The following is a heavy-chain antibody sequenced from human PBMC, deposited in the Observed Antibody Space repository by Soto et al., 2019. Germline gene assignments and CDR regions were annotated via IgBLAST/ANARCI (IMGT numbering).Heavy chain of an antibody. V-gene: IGHV2-5*01. Sequence: SGPTLVNPTQTLTLTCTFSGFSLSTSGVVVGWIRQPPGKALEWLALIYWNDDKRYSPSLKSRLTITKDTSKNQVVLTMTNMDPVDTATYYCAHSRYFDWVGGMDVWGQGTTVTVSS. CDR2: IYWNDDK. D-gene: IGHD3-9*01. J-gene: IGHJ6*02. CDR3: AHSRYFDWVGGMDV. CDR1: GFSLSTSGVV.